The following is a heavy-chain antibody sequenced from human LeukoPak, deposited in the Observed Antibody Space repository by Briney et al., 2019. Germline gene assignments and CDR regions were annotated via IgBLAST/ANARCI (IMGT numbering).Heavy chain of an antibody. Sequence: SVKVSRKASGGTFSSYAISWVRQAPGQGLEWMGRIIPIFGTANYAQKFQGRVTITTDESTSTAYMELSSLRSEDTAVYYCARGEGGYNHGWYFDLWGRGTLVTVSS. J-gene: IGHJ2*01. CDR3: ARGEGGYNHGWYFDL. D-gene: IGHD5-24*01. V-gene: IGHV1-69*05. CDR1: GGTFSSYA. CDR2: IIPIFGTA.